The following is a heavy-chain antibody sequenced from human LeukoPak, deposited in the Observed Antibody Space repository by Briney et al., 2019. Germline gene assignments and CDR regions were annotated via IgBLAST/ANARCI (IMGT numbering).Heavy chain of an antibody. J-gene: IGHJ5*02. D-gene: IGHD6-13*01. Sequence: GASVKVSCKASGYTFTNYAMHWVRQAPGQRLEWMGWINTGNGNTKYSQKFRGRVTITRDTSASTAYMDLSSLRSEDTAVYYCARDGEYRSSVNWFDPWGQGTLVTVSS. CDR3: ARDGEYRSSVNWFDP. CDR1: GYTFTNYA. CDR2: INTGNGNT. V-gene: IGHV1-3*04.